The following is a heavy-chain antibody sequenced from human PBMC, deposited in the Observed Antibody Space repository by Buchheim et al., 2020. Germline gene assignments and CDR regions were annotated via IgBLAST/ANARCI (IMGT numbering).Heavy chain of an antibody. J-gene: IGHJ6*02. Sequence: QEQLVESGGGVVQPGRSLRLSCAASGFTFSTYGMHWVRQAPGKGLEWVAVISYDGSNKYYADSVQGRFTISRDNSKNTLYLQINSLRPEDTAVYYCAKSDCSGGSCYRGNYYYYAMDVWGQGTT. V-gene: IGHV3-30*18. CDR2: ISYDGSNK. CDR1: GFTFSTYG. CDR3: AKSDCSGGSCYRGNYYYYAMDV. D-gene: IGHD2-15*01.